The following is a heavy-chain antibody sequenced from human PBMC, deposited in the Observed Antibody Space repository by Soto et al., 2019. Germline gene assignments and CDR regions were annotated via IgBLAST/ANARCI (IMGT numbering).Heavy chain of an antibody. CDR1: GFDFSSFG. J-gene: IGHJ6*02. CDR2: ISFDGSNK. CDR3: AKDTSKYSNNWPAYYGLDV. D-gene: IGHD1-1*01. V-gene: IGHV3-30*18. Sequence: QVQLVESGGGVVQPGRSLRLSCAASGFDFSSFGMHWVRQAPGKGLEWVAVISFDGSNKYYADSVKGRFTISRDNSKNTLSLQMNRLKAEDTAVYYCAKDTSKYSNNWPAYYGLDVWGQGTTVTVSS.